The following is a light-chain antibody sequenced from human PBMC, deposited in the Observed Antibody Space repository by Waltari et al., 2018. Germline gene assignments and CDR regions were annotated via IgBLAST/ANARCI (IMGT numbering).Light chain of an antibody. CDR2: GTS. CDR3: QQYGSSPGT. J-gene: IGKJ1*01. CDR1: QSVSSSY. Sequence: EIVLTQSPGPLSLSPGERATLSCRASQSVSSSYLAWYQQKPGQPPRLLLYGTSNRATGIPDRFSGSGSETDFTLTVSRLEPEDFAVYYCQQYGSSPGTFGQGTKVEIK. V-gene: IGKV3-20*01.